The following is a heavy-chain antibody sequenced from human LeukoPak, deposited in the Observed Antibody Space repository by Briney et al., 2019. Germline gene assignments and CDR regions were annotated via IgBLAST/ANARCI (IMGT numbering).Heavy chain of an antibody. CDR3: ARVDRYSGSTDAFDI. V-gene: IGHV1-18*01. J-gene: IGHJ3*02. CDR2: ISAYNGNT. D-gene: IGHD5-12*01. CDR1: GYTFTSYG. Sequence: ASVEVSCKASGYTFTSYGISWVRQAPGQRLEWMGWISAYNGNTNYAQKLQGRVTMTTDTSTSTAYMELRSLRSDDTAVYYCARVDRYSGSTDAFDIWGQGTMVTVSS.